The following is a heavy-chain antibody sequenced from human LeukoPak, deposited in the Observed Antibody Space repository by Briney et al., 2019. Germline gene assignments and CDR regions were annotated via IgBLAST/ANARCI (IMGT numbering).Heavy chain of an antibody. D-gene: IGHD3-9*01. V-gene: IGHV1-69*05. CDR2: IIPIFGTA. CDR3: AVSNYDILTGYYVPNYYYMDV. J-gene: IGHJ6*03. Sequence: VPSVTVSCKASGGTFSSYAISWVRQAPGQGLEWMGGIIPIFGTANYAQKFQGRVTITTDESTSTAYMELSSLRSEDTAVYYCAVSNYDILTGYYVPNYYYMDVWGKGTTVTVSS. CDR1: GGTFSSYA.